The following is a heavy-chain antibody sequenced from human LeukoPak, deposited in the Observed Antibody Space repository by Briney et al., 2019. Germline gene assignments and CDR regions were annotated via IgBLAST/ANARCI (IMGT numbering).Heavy chain of an antibody. J-gene: IGHJ3*02. V-gene: IGHV3-30-3*01. CDR3: TRHNYDRSGYGAFDI. D-gene: IGHD3-22*01. CDR1: GFTFRTYA. CDR2: ISYDGTNK. Sequence: PGGSLRLSCAASGFTFRTYAMRWVRQAPGKGLEWVAVISYDGTNKYYADSVKGRFTISRGNSKNTLYLQVNSLKTEDTAVYYCTRHNYDRSGYGAFDIWGQGTMVTVSS.